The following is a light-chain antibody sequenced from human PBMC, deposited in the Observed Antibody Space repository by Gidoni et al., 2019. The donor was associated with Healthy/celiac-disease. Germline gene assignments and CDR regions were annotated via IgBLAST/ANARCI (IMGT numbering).Light chain of an antibody. CDR2: AAS. CDR1: QSISSY. CDR3: QQGYSTQA. V-gene: IGKV1-39*01. Sequence: DLQMTQSPSSLSASVGDRVTITCRASQSISSYLNWYQQKPGKAPKLLIYAASSLQSGVPSRSSGSGSGKDFTLTIRSLQPEDFANYYCQQGYSTQAFGQGTKVEIK. J-gene: IGKJ1*01.